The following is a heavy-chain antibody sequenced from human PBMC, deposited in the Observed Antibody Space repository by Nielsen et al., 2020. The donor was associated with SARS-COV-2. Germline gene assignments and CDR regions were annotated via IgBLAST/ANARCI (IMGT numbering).Heavy chain of an antibody. CDR1: GFPFDDYA. V-gene: IGHV3-9*01. J-gene: IGHJ4*02. CDR2: ISWNSGII. D-gene: IGHD6-13*01. CDR3: AKDIMGGIAATGGSDY. Sequence: GGSLRLSCAASGFPFDDYAMHWVRQAPGKGLEWVSGISWNSGIIDYADSVKGRFTISRDNAKNSLYLQMNSLRAEDTALYYCAKDIMGGIAATGGSDYWGQGTVVTVSS.